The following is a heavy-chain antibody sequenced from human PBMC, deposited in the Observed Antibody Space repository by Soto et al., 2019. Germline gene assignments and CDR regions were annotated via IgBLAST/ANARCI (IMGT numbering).Heavy chain of an antibody. D-gene: IGHD6-6*01. CDR2: IYPGDSDT. Sequence: PGESLKISCKGSGYSFTSYWIGWVRQMPGKGLEWMGIIYPGDSDTRYSPSFQGQVTISADKSISTAYLQWSSLKASDTAMYYCAISPPPYSSSVLIDYWGQGTLVTVSS. CDR1: GYSFTSYW. J-gene: IGHJ4*02. V-gene: IGHV5-51*01. CDR3: AISPPPYSSSVLIDY.